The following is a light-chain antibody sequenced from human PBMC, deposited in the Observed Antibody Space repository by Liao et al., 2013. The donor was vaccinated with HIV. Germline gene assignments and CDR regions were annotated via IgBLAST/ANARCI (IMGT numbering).Light chain of an antibody. CDR2: QDS. V-gene: IGLV3-1*01. Sequence: SYELTQPPSVSVSPGQTASITCSGDKLGDKYACWYQQKPGQSPVLVIYQDSKRPSGIPERFSGSNSGNTATLTISGTQALDEADYYCQAWDSSLGGGFGGGTKLTVL. CDR1: KLGDKY. J-gene: IGLJ2*01. CDR3: QAWDSSLGGG.